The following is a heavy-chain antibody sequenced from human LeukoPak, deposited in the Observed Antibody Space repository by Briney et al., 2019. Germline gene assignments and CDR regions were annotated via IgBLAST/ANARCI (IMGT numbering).Heavy chain of an antibody. Sequence: GGSLRLSCAASGFTFSSYGMHWVRQAPGKGLEWVAVISYDGSNKYYADSVKGRFTISRDNSKNTLYLQMDSLRADDTAVYYCARYSGSYYYPPAWDLWGQGTLVTVSS. V-gene: IGHV3-30*03. J-gene: IGHJ4*02. CDR3: ARYSGSYYYPPAWDL. CDR2: ISYDGSNK. CDR1: GFTFSSYG. D-gene: IGHD1-26*01.